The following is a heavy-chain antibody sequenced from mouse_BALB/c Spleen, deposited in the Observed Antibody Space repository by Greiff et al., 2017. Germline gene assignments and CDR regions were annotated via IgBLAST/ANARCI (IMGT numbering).Heavy chain of an antibody. CDR2: IYPANGNT. Sequence: VQVQQSGAELVKPGASVKLSCTASGFNIKDTYMHWVKQRPEQGLEWIGRIYPANGNTKYDPKFQGKANITADTSSNTAYLQLSSLTSEDTAVYYGARGYGSSYGAMDYWGQGTSVTVSS. CDR1: GFNIKDTY. D-gene: IGHD1-1*01. J-gene: IGHJ4*01. CDR3: ARGYGSSYGAMDY. V-gene: IGHV14-3*02.